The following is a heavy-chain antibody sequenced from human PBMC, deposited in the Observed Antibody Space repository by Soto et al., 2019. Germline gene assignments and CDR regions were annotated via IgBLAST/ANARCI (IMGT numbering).Heavy chain of an antibody. Sequence: QLVESGGDLVQPEGSLRLSCAASGFVFTTNAMSWVRQRPGQGLEWVSAIRGSGDNTYYADSVKGRFSISRDNSKKILFLQMNSLRAEDTAMYYCASLRIYCRGETCYSGYHDFWGQGTQVTVSS. CDR2: IRGSGDNT. D-gene: IGHD2-15*01. V-gene: IGHV3-23*04. J-gene: IGHJ4*02. CDR3: ASLRIYCRGETCYSGYHDF. CDR1: GFVFTTNA.